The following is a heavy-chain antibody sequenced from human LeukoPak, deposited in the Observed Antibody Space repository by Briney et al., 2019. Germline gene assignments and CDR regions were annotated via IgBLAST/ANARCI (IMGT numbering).Heavy chain of an antibody. J-gene: IGHJ3*02. CDR3: VRNDVEEGDRSPSGGAFDI. Sequence: GSSGKVSCNASGGTFSSYAISWVRQAPGQGLEWMGGIIPIFGTANYAQKFQVRVTITADESTSTAYMELSSQRSEDTAVYYCVRNDVEEGDRSPSGGAFDILGQGTMVTVSS. CDR1: GGTFSSYA. D-gene: IGHD1-1*01. CDR2: IIPIFGTA. V-gene: IGHV1-69*01.